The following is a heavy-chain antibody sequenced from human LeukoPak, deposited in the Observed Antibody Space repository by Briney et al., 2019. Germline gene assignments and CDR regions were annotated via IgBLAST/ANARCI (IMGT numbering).Heavy chain of an antibody. CDR1: GFTFSRHW. J-gene: IGHJ4*02. CDR3: ASDTVDTALGIDY. CDR2: INSGGSST. D-gene: IGHD5-18*01. V-gene: IGHV3-74*01. Sequence: PGGSLRLSCAASGFTFSRHWMHWVRQAPGKGLVWVSRINSGGSSTSYPDSAKGRFPISRDNAKNTLYMQMNSLRAEDTAVYYCASDTVDTALGIDYWGQGTLVTVSS.